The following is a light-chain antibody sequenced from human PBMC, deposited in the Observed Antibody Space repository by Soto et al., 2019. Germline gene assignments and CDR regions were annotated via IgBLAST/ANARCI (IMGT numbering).Light chain of an antibody. CDR2: DAS. Sequence: DIQMTQYPSTLSASIGERGTISCRASQSVNHWLAWYQRKPGKAPKLLIHDASTLESGIPSRFSGSGSGTEFTLTISSLQPDDFATYYCQQYNSYWTFGQGTKVDIK. V-gene: IGKV1-5*01. J-gene: IGKJ1*01. CDR3: QQYNSYWT. CDR1: QSVNHW.